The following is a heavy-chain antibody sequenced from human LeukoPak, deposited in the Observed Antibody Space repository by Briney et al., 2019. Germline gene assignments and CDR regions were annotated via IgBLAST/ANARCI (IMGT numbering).Heavy chain of an antibody. Sequence: GASVKVSCKASGYTFTTYGISWVRQAPGQGLEWMGWISAYNGNTNYAQKFQERVTITRDMSTSTAYMELSSLRSEDTAVYYCAAGYSYGYETHDFDYWGQGTLVTVSS. CDR1: GYTFTTYG. D-gene: IGHD5-18*01. J-gene: IGHJ4*02. V-gene: IGHV1-18*01. CDR2: ISAYNGNT. CDR3: AAGYSYGYETHDFDY.